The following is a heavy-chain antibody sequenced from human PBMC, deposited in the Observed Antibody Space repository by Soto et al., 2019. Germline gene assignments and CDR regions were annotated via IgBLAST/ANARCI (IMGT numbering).Heavy chain of an antibody. CDR3: ARGPPSIAAAGTTEATGAFDI. CDR1: GGSFSGYY. V-gene: IGHV4-34*01. D-gene: IGHD6-13*01. Sequence: QVQLQQWGAGLLKPSETLSLTCAVYGGSFSGYYWSWIRQPPGKGLEWIGEINHSGSTNYKPSLKSRVTISVDTFKNHFSLKLSSVTAADTAVYYCARGPPSIAAAGTTEATGAFDIWGQGTMVTVSS. J-gene: IGHJ3*02. CDR2: INHSGST.